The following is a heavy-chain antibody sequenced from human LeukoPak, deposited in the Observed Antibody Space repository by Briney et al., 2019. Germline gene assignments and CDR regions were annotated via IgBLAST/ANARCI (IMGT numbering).Heavy chain of an antibody. CDR1: GFTFSSYW. CDR2: INQDGSEK. V-gene: IGHV3-7*01. D-gene: IGHD2-2*03. J-gene: IGHJ6*03. CDR3: VRDGRKSRVVDIVRKKETGYYYYMDV. Sequence: PGGSLRLSCAASGFTFSSYWMSWVRQAPGKGLEWVANINQDGSEKYCVDSVKGRFTISRDNAKNSLYLQVNSLRAEDTAVFSCVRDGRKSRVVDIVRKKETGYYYYMDVWGKGTTVTVSS.